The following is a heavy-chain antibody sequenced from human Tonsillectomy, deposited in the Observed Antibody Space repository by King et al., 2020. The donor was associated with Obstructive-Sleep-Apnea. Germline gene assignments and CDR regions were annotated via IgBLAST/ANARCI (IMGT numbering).Heavy chain of an antibody. Sequence: QLVQSGAEVKKPGASVKVSCKASGYSFYSYAIHWVRQAPGQRLEWMGWINAGNDNTKYSQKFQGRVTITSDTSASTAYMELSSLRSEDTAVYYCARDGLWNPYGMDVWGQGTTVTVSS. CDR1: GYSFYSYA. CDR2: INAGNDNT. V-gene: IGHV1-3*01. J-gene: IGHJ6*02. CDR3: ARDGLWNPYGMDV. D-gene: IGHD1-1*01.